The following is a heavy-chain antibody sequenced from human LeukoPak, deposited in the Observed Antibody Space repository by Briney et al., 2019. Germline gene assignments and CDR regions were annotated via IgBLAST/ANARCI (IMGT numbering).Heavy chain of an antibody. D-gene: IGHD4-17*01. CDR1: GFTFSTYS. CDR2: ISTSSITK. Sequence: GGSLRLSCAASGFTFSTYSMSWVRRAPGKGPEWLSYISTSSITKYYADSVKGRFTISRDNAKNSLYLQMSSLRAEDTAVYYCARIRAPTTVTYLYYYYYYMDVWGKGTTVTVSS. CDR3: ARIRAPTTVTYLYYYYYYMDV. V-gene: IGHV3-48*04. J-gene: IGHJ6*03.